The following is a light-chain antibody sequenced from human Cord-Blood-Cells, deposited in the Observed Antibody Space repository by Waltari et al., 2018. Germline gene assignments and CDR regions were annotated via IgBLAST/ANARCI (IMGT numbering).Light chain of an antibody. CDR1: SSDVGSYTL. V-gene: IGLV2-23*01. CDR2: EGS. J-gene: IGLJ2*01. Sequence: QYALTQPASVSGSPGQSPHISCTETSSDVGSYTLFSWSQHHPVKAPKPSIYEGSKRPSGVSNRFAGAKSGNTASLTISGLQAEDEADYYCCSYAGSSVVFGGGTKLTVL. CDR3: CSYAGSSVV.